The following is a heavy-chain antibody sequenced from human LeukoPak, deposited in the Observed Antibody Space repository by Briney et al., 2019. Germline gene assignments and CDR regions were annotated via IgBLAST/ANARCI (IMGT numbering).Heavy chain of an antibody. Sequence: GASVKVSCKASGYTFTSYGISWVRQAPGQGLEWMGWISAYNGNTNYAQKLQGRVTMTTGTSTSTAYMELRSLRSDDTAVYYCASVNGDYGDYYGMDVWGQGTTVTVSS. D-gene: IGHD4-17*01. V-gene: IGHV1-18*01. CDR2: ISAYNGNT. CDR1: GYTFTSYG. CDR3: ASVNGDYGDYYGMDV. J-gene: IGHJ6*02.